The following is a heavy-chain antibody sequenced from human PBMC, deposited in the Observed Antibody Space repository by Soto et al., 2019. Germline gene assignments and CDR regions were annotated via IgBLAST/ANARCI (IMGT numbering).Heavy chain of an antibody. CDR1: DGSISPYY. Sequence: PSETLSLTCTVSDGSISPYYWAWIRQPPGKGLEWVGYIYYSGSTNYNPSLKSRVTLSLETSKNQFSLRLSSVTAADTAVYYCARHFSVDYFDYWGQGALVTAPQ. J-gene: IGHJ4*02. CDR3: ARHFSVDYFDY. V-gene: IGHV4-59*08. CDR2: IYYSGST.